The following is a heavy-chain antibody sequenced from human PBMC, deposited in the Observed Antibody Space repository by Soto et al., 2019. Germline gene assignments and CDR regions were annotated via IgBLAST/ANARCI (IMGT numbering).Heavy chain of an antibody. V-gene: IGHV4-39*01. D-gene: IGHD5-12*01. CDR1: GGSISSSSYY. CDR2: IYYSGST. J-gene: IGHJ6*02. Sequence: QLQLQESGPGLVKPSETLSLTCTVSGGSISSSSYYWGWIRQPPGKGLEWIGSIYYSGSTYYNPSLKSRVTISVDTSKNQFSLKLSSVTAADTAVYYCARTYDHYYYYYGMDVWGQGTTVTVSS. CDR3: ARTYDHYYYYYGMDV.